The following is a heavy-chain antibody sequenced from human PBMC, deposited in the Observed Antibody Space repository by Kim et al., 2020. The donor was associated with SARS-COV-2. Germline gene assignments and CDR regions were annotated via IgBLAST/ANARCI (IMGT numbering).Heavy chain of an antibody. V-gene: IGHV3-48*02. CDR3: ARCIRGNATSCGY. D-gene: IGHD2-8*01. Sequence: YEDAGKGRFTISRDNAKNSLYLQMKSLRDEDTAVYYCARCIRGNATSCGYWGQGTLVTVSS. J-gene: IGHJ4*02.